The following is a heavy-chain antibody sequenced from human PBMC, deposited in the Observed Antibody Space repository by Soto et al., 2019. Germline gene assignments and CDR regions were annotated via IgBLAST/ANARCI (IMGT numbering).Heavy chain of an antibody. CDR1: GGSISSYY. CDR2: IYYSGST. V-gene: IGHV4-59*08. J-gene: IGHJ6*03. Sequence: PSETLSLTCTVSGGSISSYYWSWIRQPPGKGLEWIGYIYYSGSTNYNPSLKSRVTISVDTSKNQFSLKLSSVTAADTAVYYCARRVDPTYYYMDFWGKGTMVTVSS. CDR3: ARRVDPTYYYMDF.